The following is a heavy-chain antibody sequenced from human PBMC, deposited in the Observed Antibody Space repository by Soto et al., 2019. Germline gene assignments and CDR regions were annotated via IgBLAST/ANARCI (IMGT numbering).Heavy chain of an antibody. V-gene: IGHV1-18*01. CDR2: ISNYNGDT. CDR3: TSGGQLCAGNDFDY. Sequence: QVQLVQSGAEVKKPGASVKVSCKASGYTFTSYGISWVRQAPGQGLEWMGWISNYNGDTNDAQKLQGRVTMTTDTSTRRAYMELRSLKSAEPAVYSGTSGGQLCAGNDFDYWGQGTRVTVSS. J-gene: IGHJ4*02. CDR1: GYTFTSYG. D-gene: IGHD3-16*01.